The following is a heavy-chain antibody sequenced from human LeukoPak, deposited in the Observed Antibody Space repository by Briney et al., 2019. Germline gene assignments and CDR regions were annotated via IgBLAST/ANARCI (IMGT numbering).Heavy chain of an antibody. V-gene: IGHV1-69*05. J-gene: IGHJ5*02. D-gene: IGHD6-13*01. CDR3: ARDVAYIAAAGTST. Sequence: SEKVSCKGSGGTFSSYAICWVRHAPGQGLEWVGGGIPIFSTTNYAQKVQGRVTITTDESTSTAYMELSSLRSEDTAVYDCARDVAYIAAAGTSTWGQGTMVTVSS. CDR2: GIPIFSTT. CDR1: GGTFSSYA.